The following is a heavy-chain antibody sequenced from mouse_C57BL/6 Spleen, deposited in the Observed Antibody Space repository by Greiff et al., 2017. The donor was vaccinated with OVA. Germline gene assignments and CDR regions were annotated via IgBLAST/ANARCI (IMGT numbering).Heavy chain of an antibody. CDR2: INPSTGGT. J-gene: IGHJ2*01. CDR1: GYSFTGYY. V-gene: IGHV1-42*01. Sequence: VQLQQSGPELVKPGASVKLSCKASGYSFTGYYMNWVKQSPEKSLEWIGEINPSTGGTTYNQKFKAKATLTVDKSSSTAYMQLKSLTSEDSAVYYWARWVDYWGKGTTLTVSS. CDR3: ARWVDY.